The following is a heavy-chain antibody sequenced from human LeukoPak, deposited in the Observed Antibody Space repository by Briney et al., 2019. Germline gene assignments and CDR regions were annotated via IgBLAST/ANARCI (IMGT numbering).Heavy chain of an antibody. D-gene: IGHD6-19*01. CDR2: ISSSSSYM. CDR1: GFTFNSYS. CDR3: ARVSSVAGTQHFDY. V-gene: IGHV3-21*01. Sequence: GGSLRLSCAASGFTFNSYSMNWVRRAPGKGLEWVSSISSSSSYMYYADSVKGRFTISRDNAKNSLYLQMNSLRAEDTAVYYCARVSSVAGTQHFDYWGQGTLVTVSS. J-gene: IGHJ4*02.